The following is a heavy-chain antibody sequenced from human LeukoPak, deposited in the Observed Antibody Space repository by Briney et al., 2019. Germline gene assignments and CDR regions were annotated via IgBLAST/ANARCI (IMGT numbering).Heavy chain of an antibody. CDR3: AHSSGYYWPFDY. V-gene: IGHV3-23*01. Sequence: GGTLRLSCAASGFTFSSYGMSWVRQAPGKGLEWVSGISGSGGRTYYADFVKGRFTISRDNSKNTLFLQMNSLRAEDTAVYYCAHSSGYYWPFDYWGQGTLVTVSS. CDR1: GFTFSSYG. J-gene: IGHJ4*02. D-gene: IGHD3-22*01. CDR2: ISGSGGRT.